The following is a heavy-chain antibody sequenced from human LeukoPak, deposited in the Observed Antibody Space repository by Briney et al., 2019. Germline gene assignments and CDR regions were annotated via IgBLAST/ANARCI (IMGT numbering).Heavy chain of an antibody. J-gene: IGHJ4*02. CDR1: GYTFPSYF. Sequence: ASVKVSCKASGYTFPSYFMHWVRQAPGQGLEWMGIINPTGGSTTYAQKFQGRVTITRGTSTSTVYMELSSLRSDVTAVYYCARTAARRFDYWGQGTLVTVSS. CDR2: INPTGGST. V-gene: IGHV1-46*01. CDR3: ARTAARRFDY. D-gene: IGHD6-6*01.